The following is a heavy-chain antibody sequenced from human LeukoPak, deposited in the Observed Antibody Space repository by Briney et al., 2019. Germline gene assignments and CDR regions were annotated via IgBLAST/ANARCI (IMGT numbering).Heavy chain of an antibody. V-gene: IGHV1-46*01. CDR1: GYTFTSYY. Sequence: ASVKVSCKASGYTFTSYYMHWVRQAPGQGLEWMGLINPTGGSTGYAQKFQGRVTMTRDMTTSTDYMELSSLRSEDTAIYYCARDNSVGDNAWWFDPWGQGTLVTVSS. CDR2: INPTGGST. CDR3: ARDNSVGDNAWWFDP. D-gene: IGHD1-26*01. J-gene: IGHJ5*02.